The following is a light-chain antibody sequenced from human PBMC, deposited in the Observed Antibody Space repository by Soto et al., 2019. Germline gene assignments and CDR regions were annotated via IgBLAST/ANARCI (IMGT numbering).Light chain of an antibody. J-gene: IGLJ2*01. CDR2: DDI. CDR1: SSNIGANSG. CDR3: QSYDRSLSGNVV. V-gene: IGLV1-40*01. Sequence: QAVVTQPPSVSGAPGQRVIITCTGSSSNIGANSGVHWYQQLPGTAPKLLIYDDINRPSGIPDRFSGSKSGTSASLAITGLQAEDEADYYCQSYDRSLSGNVVFGGGTQLTVL.